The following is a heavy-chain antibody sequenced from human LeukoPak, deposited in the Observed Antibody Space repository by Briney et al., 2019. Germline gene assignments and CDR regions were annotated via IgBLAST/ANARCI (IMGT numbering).Heavy chain of an antibody. CDR3: ASATITMVRGAWFDP. CDR2: IYYSGST. Sequence: PSETLSLTCTVSGGSISSSSYYWGWIRQPPGKGLEWIGSIYYSGSTYYNPSLKSRVTISVDTSKNQFSLKLSSVTAADTAVYYCASATITMVRGAWFDPWGQGTLVTVSS. CDR1: GGSISSSSYY. D-gene: IGHD3-10*01. V-gene: IGHV4-39*07. J-gene: IGHJ5*02.